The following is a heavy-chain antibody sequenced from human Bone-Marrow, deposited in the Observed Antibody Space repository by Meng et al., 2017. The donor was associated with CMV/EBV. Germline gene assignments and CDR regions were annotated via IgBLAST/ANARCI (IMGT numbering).Heavy chain of an antibody. J-gene: IGHJ3*02. CDR2: ISSSSSYI. CDR3: ARDSCSSTSCNDAFDI. V-gene: IGHV3-21*01. D-gene: IGHD2-2*01. CDR1: GFTFSSYS. Sequence: GEFLKISCAASGFTFSSYSMNWVRQAPGKGLEWVSSISSSSSYIYYADSVKGRFTISRDNAKNSLYLQMNSLRAEDTAVYYCARDSCSSTSCNDAFDIWGQGTMVTVSS.